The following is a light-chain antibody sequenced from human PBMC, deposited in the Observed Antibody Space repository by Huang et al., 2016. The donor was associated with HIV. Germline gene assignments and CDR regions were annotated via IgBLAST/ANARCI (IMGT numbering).Light chain of an antibody. V-gene: IGKV1-9*01. CDR3: QHLNNYPFT. CDR2: AAS. J-gene: IGKJ5*01. CDR1: QGIASF. Sequence: QLTQSPSSLSASVGDRVTITCRASQGIASFLAWYQQKPGKAPELLIYAASTLQSGVPSRFSGSGSGTDFTLTISSLQPEDFATYYCQHLNNYPFTFGQGTRLEIK.